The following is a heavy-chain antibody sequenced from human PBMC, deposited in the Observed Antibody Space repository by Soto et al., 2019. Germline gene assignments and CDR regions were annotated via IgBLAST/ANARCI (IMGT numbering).Heavy chain of an antibody. Sequence: EVHLLESGGDLVHPGGSLRLSCAASGFTCMNYGMKWVRQAPGKRPVWVATFTSGGYISYRDTVEGRFTHSRAISKNMVFLQMNSLRIEDTAVYYGARTDNFNSQSSGWANRFDFWGQGTMVTVSS. CDR1: GFTCMNYG. J-gene: IGHJ4*02. V-gene: IGHV3-23*01. CDR3: ARTDNFNSQSSGWANRFDF. CDR2: FTSGGYI. D-gene: IGHD6-19*01.